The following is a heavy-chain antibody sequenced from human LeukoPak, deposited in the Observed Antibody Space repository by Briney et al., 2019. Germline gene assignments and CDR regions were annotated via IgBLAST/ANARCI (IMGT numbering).Heavy chain of an antibody. CDR3: ARNSGSYYLTSAVDI. Sequence: SETLSLTCTVSGGSISSGSYYWSWIRQPAGKGLEWLGRIYTSGSTNYNPSLKSRVTISVDTSKNQFSLKLSSVTAADTAVYYCARNSGSYYLTSAVDIWGQGTMVTVSS. D-gene: IGHD1-26*01. J-gene: IGHJ3*02. V-gene: IGHV4-61*02. CDR2: IYTSGST. CDR1: GGSISSGSYY.